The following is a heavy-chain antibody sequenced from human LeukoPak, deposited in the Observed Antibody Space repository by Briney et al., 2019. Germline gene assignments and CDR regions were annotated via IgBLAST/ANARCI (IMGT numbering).Heavy chain of an antibody. Sequence: PSETLSLTCTVSGGSISSGSYYWSWIRQPAGKGLEWIGRIYTSGSTNYNPSLKSRVTISVDTSKNQFSLKLSSVTAADTAVYYCASSKRYYYYMDVWGKGTTVTVSS. CDR2: IYTSGST. CDR3: ASSKRYYYYMDV. CDR1: GGSISSGSYY. J-gene: IGHJ6*03. V-gene: IGHV4-61*02.